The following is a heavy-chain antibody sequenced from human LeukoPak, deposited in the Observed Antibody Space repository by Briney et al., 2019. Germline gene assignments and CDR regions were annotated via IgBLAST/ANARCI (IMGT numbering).Heavy chain of an antibody. D-gene: IGHD6-6*01. CDR3: ARLNSSSSKLYYGMDV. Sequence: GGSLRLSCAASGFTVSSNYTSWVRQAPGKGLEWVSVIYSGGSTYYADSVKGRFTISRDNSKNTLYLQMNSLRAEDTAVYYCARLNSSSSKLYYGMDVWGQGTTVTVSS. CDR2: IYSGGST. J-gene: IGHJ6*02. CDR1: GFTVSSNY. V-gene: IGHV3-66*02.